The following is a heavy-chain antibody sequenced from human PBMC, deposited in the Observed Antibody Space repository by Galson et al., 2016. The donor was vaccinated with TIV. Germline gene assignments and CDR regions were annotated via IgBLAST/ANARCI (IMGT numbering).Heavy chain of an antibody. J-gene: IGHJ6*02. CDR2: IYPGDSDT. CDR1: GYSFTTFW. D-gene: IGHD3-3*01. Sequence: QSGAEVKKPGESLKISCQGSGYSFTTFWVGWVRQMPGKGLEWMGVIYPGDSDTKYSPSFQGQVTISVDRSISTAYLQWKSLKASDTAIYYCARQGSYDFWGGHNNYYDYAMDVWGQGTAVVVSS. CDR3: ARQGSYDFWGGHNNYYDYAMDV. V-gene: IGHV5-51*01.